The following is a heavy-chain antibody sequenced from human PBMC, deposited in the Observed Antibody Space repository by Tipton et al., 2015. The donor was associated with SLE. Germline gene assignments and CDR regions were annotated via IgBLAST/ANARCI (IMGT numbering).Heavy chain of an antibody. Sequence: TLSLTCAVYGGSFSGYYWSWIRQPPGKGLEWIGEINHSGSTNYNPSLKSRVTISVDTSKNQFSLKLSSVTAADTAVYYRARGQAGVPGYWGQGTLVTVSS. CDR1: GGSFSGYY. D-gene: IGHD3-10*01. J-gene: IGHJ4*02. CDR3: ARGQAGVPGY. V-gene: IGHV4-34*01. CDR2: INHSGST.